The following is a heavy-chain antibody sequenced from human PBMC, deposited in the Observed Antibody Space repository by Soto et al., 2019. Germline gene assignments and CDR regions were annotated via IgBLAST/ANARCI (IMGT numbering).Heavy chain of an antibody. CDR1: GYTFTSYA. CDR3: ARSIVVVTALDY. D-gene: IGHD2-21*02. CDR2: INAGNGNT. J-gene: IGHJ4*02. V-gene: IGHV1-3*05. Sequence: QVQLVQSGAEEKKAGASVKVSCKASGYTFTSYAMHWVRQAPGQRLEWMGWINAGNGNTKYSQKFHGRVTITKDTSASTAYMELSSLRSEDTAVYYCARSIVVVTALDYWVQGTLVTVSS.